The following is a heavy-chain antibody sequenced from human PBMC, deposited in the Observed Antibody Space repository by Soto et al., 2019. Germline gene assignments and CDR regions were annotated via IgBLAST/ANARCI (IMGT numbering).Heavy chain of an antibody. CDR2: INHSGST. CDR1: GGSFSGYY. Sequence: SETLSLTCAVYGGSFSGYYWSWIRQPPGKGLEWIGEINHSGSTNYNPSLKSRVTISVDTSNNQFSLKLSSVTAADTAVYYCARGIVDPYYYYYGMDVWGQGTTVTVSS. V-gene: IGHV4-34*01. J-gene: IGHJ6*02. CDR3: ARGIVDPYYYYYGMDV. D-gene: IGHD2-15*01.